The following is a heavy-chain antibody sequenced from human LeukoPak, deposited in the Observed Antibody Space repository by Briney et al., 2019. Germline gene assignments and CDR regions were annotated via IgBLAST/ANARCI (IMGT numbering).Heavy chain of an antibody. CDR2: ISSNGGST. CDR1: GFTFSSYA. V-gene: IGHV3-64*01. D-gene: IGHD3-3*01. Sequence: GGSLRLSCAASGFTFSSYAMHWVRQAPGKGLEYVSAISSNGGSTYYANSVKGRFTISRDNSKNTLYLQMGSLRAEDMAVYYCARLREIPVFGVVTKSTSYFDYWGQGTLVTVSS. CDR3: ARLREIPVFGVVTKSTSYFDY. J-gene: IGHJ4*02.